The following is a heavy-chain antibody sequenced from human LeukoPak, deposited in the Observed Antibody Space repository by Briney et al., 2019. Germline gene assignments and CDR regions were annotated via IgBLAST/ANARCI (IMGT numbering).Heavy chain of an antibody. CDR1: GFTLSSYA. D-gene: IGHD2-15*01. CDR3: AKGRDCSGGSCYRYYYYGMDV. Sequence: GGSLRLSCAASGFTLSSYAMSWVRQAPGKGLEWVSAISGSGGSTYYADSVKGRFTISRDNSKNTLYLQMNSLRAEDTAVYYCAKGRDCSGGSCYRYYYYGMDVWGQGTTVTVSS. V-gene: IGHV3-23*01. CDR2: ISGSGGST. J-gene: IGHJ6*02.